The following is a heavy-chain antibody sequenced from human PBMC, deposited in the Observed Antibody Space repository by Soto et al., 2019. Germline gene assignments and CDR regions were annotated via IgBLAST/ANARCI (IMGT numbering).Heavy chain of an antibody. CDR2: IKTKPDDGTI. J-gene: IGHJ4*02. D-gene: IGHD1-1*01. V-gene: IGHV3-15*01. Sequence: PGGSLRLSCAASGFTFSSYAMSWVRQAPGKGLEWVGRIKTKPDDGTIDYAAPVRGRFTISRDDSKNTLYLQMTSLTPDDTGVYYCTTSNLGVDFWGPGTLVTVSS. CDR3: TTSNLGVDF. CDR1: GFTFSSYA.